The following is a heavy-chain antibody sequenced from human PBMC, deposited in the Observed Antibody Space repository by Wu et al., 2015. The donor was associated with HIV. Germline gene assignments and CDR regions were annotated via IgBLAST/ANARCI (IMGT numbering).Heavy chain of an antibody. CDR2: LIPMFDSA. V-gene: IGHV1-69*05. J-gene: IGHJ6*03. CDR1: GGAFSNSL. D-gene: IGHD4-23*01. CDR3: ARGGVYGVNVGDYSYYYYIDV. Sequence: QVQLVQSGAEVKKPGSSVKVSCKASGGAFSNSLITWVRQAPGQGFEWMGWLIPMFDSANYAQRFKGRVTITTDESTSTAYMELSSLRSDDTAVYYCARGGVYGVNVGDYSYYYYIDVWGKGTTVTVSS.